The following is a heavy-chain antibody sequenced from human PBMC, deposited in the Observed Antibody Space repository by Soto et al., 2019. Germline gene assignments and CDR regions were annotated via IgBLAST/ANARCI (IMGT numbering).Heavy chain of an antibody. Sequence: SETLSLTCTVSGGSISSGGYYWSWIRQHPEKGLEWIGYMYYSGSTQYNPSLRSRVTMSVDTSKNQFSLKLSSVTVADTAVFYFASFRWGNGYYLYFYYWGQGTPVTVSS. CDR2: MYYSGST. CDR3: ASFRWGNGYYLYFYY. J-gene: IGHJ4*02. V-gene: IGHV4-31*03. CDR1: GGSISSGGYY. D-gene: IGHD3-3*01.